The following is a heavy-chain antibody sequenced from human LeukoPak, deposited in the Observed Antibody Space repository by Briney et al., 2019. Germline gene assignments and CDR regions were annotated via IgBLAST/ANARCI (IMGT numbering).Heavy chain of an antibody. CDR1: GFTVSIDF. J-gene: IGHJ6*02. CDR3: AKGRGAV. CDR2: ISAGGST. D-gene: IGHD3-10*01. V-gene: IGHV3-66*01. Sequence: GGSLRLSCVASGFTVSIDFTGWVRQTPGKGLQWLSLISAGGSTYYADSVKGRFIISRDTSKNALYLQMNSLRVEDTAVYYCAKGRGAVWGQGTTVTVSS.